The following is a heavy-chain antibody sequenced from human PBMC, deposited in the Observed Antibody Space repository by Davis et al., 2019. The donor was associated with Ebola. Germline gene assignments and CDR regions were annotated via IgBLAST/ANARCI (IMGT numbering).Heavy chain of an antibody. CDR3: ARMRAAAGTPRDYYYGMDV. CDR2: ISAYNGNT. D-gene: IGHD6-13*01. Sequence: ASVKVSCKASGYTFTSYGISWVRQAPGQGLEWMGWISAYNGNTNYAQKLQGRVTMTTDTSTSTAYMELRSLRSDDTAVYYCARMRAAAGTPRDYYYGMDVWGQGTTVTVSS. J-gene: IGHJ6*02. CDR1: GYTFTSYG. V-gene: IGHV1-18*01.